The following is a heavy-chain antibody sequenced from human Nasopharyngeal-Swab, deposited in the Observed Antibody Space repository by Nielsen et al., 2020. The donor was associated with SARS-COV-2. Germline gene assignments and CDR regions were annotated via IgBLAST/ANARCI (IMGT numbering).Heavy chain of an antibody. CDR1: GYTFTSYG. V-gene: IGHV1-69*10. CDR3: ARGDGRYYFDY. CDR2: IIPILGIA. Sequence: KISCQASGYTFTSYGISWVRQAPGQGLEWMGGIIPILGIANYAQKFQGRVTITADKSTSTAYMELSSLRSEDTAVYYCARGDGRYYFDYWGQGTLVTVSS. D-gene: IGHD5-24*01. J-gene: IGHJ4*02.